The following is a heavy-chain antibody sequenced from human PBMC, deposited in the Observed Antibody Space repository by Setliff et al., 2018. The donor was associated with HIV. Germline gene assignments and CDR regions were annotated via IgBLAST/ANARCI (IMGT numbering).Heavy chain of an antibody. V-gene: IGHV4-31*03. CDR2: IDYSGIT. CDR1: GGSISSGGYY. J-gene: IGHJ4*02. D-gene: IGHD6-13*01. CDR3: ARVAFDSSSWHFDY. Sequence: PSETLSLTCTVSGGSISSGGYYWSWIRQHPGKGLEWIGYIDYSGITYYKPSLMSRVTISVDTSKNHFSLRLSSVTAADTAIYYCARVAFDSSSWHFDYWGQGSLVTVSS.